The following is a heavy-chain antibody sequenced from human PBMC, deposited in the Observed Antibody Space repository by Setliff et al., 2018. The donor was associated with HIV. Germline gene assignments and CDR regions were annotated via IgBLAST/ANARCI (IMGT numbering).Heavy chain of an antibody. J-gene: IGHJ4*02. CDR1: GGSFSASY. V-gene: IGHV4-34*01. D-gene: IGHD3-10*01. CDR3: AKGPRGLGLRYFFDY. CDR2: INHSGIT. Sequence: SETLSLTCAVYGGSFSASYWSWIRQAPGKGLEWIGEINHSGITHYNPSLKTRVTMFVDTSKNQFSLRLSPVTAADTAIYYCAKGPRGLGLRYFFDYWAQGSPVTVSS.